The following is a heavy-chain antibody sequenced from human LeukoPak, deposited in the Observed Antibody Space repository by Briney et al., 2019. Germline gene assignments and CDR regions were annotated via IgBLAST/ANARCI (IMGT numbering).Heavy chain of an antibody. D-gene: IGHD2-15*01. V-gene: IGHV1-2*02. CDR1: GYTFTDYF. CDR2: INPNSGGT. CDR3: ARDQAVVVVAAKCDAFDI. Sequence: ASVKVSCKASGYTFTDYFLHWVRQAPGQGLEWMGWINPNSGGTNYAQKFQGRVTMTRDTSISTAYMDLSRLRSDDTAVYFCARDQAVVVVAAKCDAFDIWGQGTMVTVSS. J-gene: IGHJ3*02.